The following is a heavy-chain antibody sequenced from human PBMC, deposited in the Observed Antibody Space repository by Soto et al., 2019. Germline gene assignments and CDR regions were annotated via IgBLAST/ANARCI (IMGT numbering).Heavy chain of an antibody. J-gene: IGHJ4*02. Sequence: QVQLVQSGAEVKKPGASVKVSCKGSGYTFTGYYIHWVRQAPGQGLECMGYINPNSGGTNYAQKFQGRVTMTRDTSISTVYMELSRLRSDDTAVYWCATDQENYYQSSGYYYAYWGQGTLVTVSS. D-gene: IGHD3-22*01. CDR2: INPNSGGT. CDR3: ATDQENYYQSSGYYYAY. V-gene: IGHV1-2*02. CDR1: GYTFTGYY.